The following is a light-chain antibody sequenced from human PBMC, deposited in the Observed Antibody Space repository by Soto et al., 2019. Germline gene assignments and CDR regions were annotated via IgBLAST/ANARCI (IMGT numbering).Light chain of an antibody. Sequence: QSVLTQPPSASGSPGQSVTISCTGTSSDVGGYDYVSWYQQHPGKAPKLMIYEVNKRPSGISDRFSGFKSANTAYLTISGVQPEDEADYHCSSYTTIKTVVFGGGTKLTVL. CDR2: EVN. V-gene: IGLV2-8*01. CDR1: SSDVGGYDY. J-gene: IGLJ2*01. CDR3: SSYTTIKTVV.